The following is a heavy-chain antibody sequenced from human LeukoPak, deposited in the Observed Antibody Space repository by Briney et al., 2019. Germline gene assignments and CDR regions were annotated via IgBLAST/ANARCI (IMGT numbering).Heavy chain of an antibody. CDR2: ISSSSSYI. CDR1: GFTFSSYS. J-gene: IGHJ4*02. D-gene: IGHD6-13*01. CDR3: ARMGGEQQLAFDY. Sequence: PGGSLRLSCAASGFTFSSYSMNWVRQAPGKGLEWVSSISSSSSYIYYADSVKDRFTISRDNAKNSLYLQMNSLRAEDTAVYYCARMGGEQQLAFDYWGQGTLVTVSS. V-gene: IGHV3-21*01.